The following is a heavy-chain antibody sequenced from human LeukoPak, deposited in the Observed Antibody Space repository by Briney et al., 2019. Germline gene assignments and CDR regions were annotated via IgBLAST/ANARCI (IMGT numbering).Heavy chain of an antibody. CDR1: GGCISSYY. D-gene: IGHD1-26*01. J-gene: IGHJ5*02. CDR2: IYYSGST. CDR3: ARVRVGALDLNWFHP. V-gene: IGHV4-59*01. Sequence: SETLSLTCTVSGGCISSYYWSWIRQPPGKGLEWIGYIYYSGSTNYNPSLKSRVTISVDTSKNQFSLKLSSVTAADTAVYYCARVRVGALDLNWFHPWGQGTLVTLPT.